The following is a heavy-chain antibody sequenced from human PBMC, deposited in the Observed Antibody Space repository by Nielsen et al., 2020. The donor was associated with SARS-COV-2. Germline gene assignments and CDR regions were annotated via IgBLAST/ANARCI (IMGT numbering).Heavy chain of an antibody. Sequence: SETLSLTCTVSGGSISSYYWSWIRQPPGKGLEWIGYIYYSGSTNYNPSLKSRVTISVDTSKNQFSLKLSSVTAADTAVYYCARAPPAIVATKLFDYWGQGTLVTVSS. J-gene: IGHJ4*02. V-gene: IGHV4-59*13. CDR1: GGSISSYY. CDR2: IYYSGST. CDR3: ARAPPAIVATKLFDY. D-gene: IGHD5-12*01.